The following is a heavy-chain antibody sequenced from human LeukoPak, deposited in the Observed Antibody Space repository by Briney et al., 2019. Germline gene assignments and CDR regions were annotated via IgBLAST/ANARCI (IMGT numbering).Heavy chain of an antibody. Sequence: GGSLRLSCAASGFTFSSYSMNWVRQAPGKGLEWVSSISSSSSYIYYADSVKGRFTISRDNAKNSLYLQMNSLRAEDTAVYYCARAYSGRYGLGYYYMDVWGKGTTVTISS. CDR1: GFTFSSYS. J-gene: IGHJ6*03. D-gene: IGHD1-26*01. CDR3: ARAYSGRYGLGYYYMDV. V-gene: IGHV3-21*01. CDR2: ISSSSSYI.